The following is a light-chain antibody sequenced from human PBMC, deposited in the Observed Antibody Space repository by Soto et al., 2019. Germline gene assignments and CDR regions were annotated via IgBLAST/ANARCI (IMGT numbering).Light chain of an antibody. CDR3: QNYNSAPQT. V-gene: IGKV1-27*01. Sequence: DIPMTQSPSSLSASIGDRVTITCRASQAISNYLAWYQQRPGRVPKLLIYGASTLHSGVPSRFSGSGSGTDFALNINSLQPEDVATYYCQNYNSAPQTFGQGTKVEIK. CDR1: QAISNY. J-gene: IGKJ1*01. CDR2: GAS.